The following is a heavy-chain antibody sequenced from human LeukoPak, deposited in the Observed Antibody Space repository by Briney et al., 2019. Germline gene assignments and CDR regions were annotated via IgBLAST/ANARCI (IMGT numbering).Heavy chain of an antibody. CDR1: GGSITSSEW. CDR3: ARGDYYDSSGYYSLLDY. V-gene: IGHV4-4*02. J-gene: IGHJ4*02. Sequence: PSETLSLTCAVSGGSITSSEWWTWVRQPPGKGLEWIGEIYHGERTNYNPSLKSRVTISVDKSKNQFSLKLSSVTAADTAVYYCARGDYYDSSGYYSLLDYWGQGTLVTVSS. D-gene: IGHD3-22*01. CDR2: IYHGERT.